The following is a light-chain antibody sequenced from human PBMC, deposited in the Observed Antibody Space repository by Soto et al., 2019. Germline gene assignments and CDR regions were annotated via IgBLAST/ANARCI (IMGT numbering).Light chain of an antibody. CDR2: AAS. Sequence: DIQMTQSPSSVSASVGDRVTITCRASQGISRWLAWYQQKPGKAPKLLIYAASSLQSGVPSRFNGRGSGTDFTLTISSLQPEDFATYYCQQANSFPSTFGQGTRLEIK. J-gene: IGKJ5*01. CDR3: QQANSFPST. CDR1: QGISRW. V-gene: IGKV1-12*02.